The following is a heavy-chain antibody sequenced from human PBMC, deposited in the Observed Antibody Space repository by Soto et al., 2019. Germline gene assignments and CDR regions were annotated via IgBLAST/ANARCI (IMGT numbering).Heavy chain of an antibody. CDR3: ASHPIAAAGTNYGMDV. V-gene: IGHV5-10-1*01. J-gene: IGHJ6*02. CDR1: GYSFTSYW. Sequence: PGESLKISCKGSGYSFTSYWISWVRQMPGKGLEWMGRIDPSDSYTNYSPSFQGHVTISADKSISTAYLQWSSLKASDTAMYYCASHPIAAAGTNYGMDVWGQGTTVTVSS. D-gene: IGHD6-13*01. CDR2: IDPSDSYT.